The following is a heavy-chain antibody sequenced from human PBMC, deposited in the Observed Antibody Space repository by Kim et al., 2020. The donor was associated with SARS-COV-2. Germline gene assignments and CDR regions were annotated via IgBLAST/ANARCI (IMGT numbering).Heavy chain of an antibody. J-gene: IGHJ3*02. D-gene: IGHD3-10*01. CDR2: INAGNGNT. CDR3: AKGGGKVRGVIIQSSAFDI. Sequence: ASVKVSCKASGYTFTSYAMHWVRQAPGQRLEWMGWINAGNGNTKYSQKFQGRVTITRDTSASTAYMELSSLRSEDTAVYYCAKGGGKVRGVIIQSSAFDIWGQGTMVPVSS. V-gene: IGHV1-3*01. CDR1: GYTFTSYA.